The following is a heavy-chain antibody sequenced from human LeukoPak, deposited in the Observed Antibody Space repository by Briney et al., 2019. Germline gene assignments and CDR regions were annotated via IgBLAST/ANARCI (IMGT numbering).Heavy chain of an antibody. Sequence: PGESLKISCKGSGYSFTSYWIGWVRQMPGKGLEWMGIIYPGDSDTRYSPSFQGQVTISADKSISTAYLQWSSLKASDTAMYYCARGDSSSRVVSGFDPWGQGTLVTVSS. D-gene: IGHD6-13*01. V-gene: IGHV5-51*01. CDR1: GYSFTSYW. CDR3: ARGDSSSRVVSGFDP. J-gene: IGHJ5*02. CDR2: IYPGDSDT.